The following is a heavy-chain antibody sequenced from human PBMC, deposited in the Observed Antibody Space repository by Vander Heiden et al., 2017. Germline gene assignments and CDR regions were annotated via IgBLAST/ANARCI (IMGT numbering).Heavy chain of an antibody. Sequence: EVQLVESGGGLVKPGGSLRLSCAASGFTFSSYSMNWVRQAPGKGLEWVSSISSSSSYIYYADSVKGRFTISRDNAKNALYLQMNSLRAEDTAVYYCARDLYYYDSSGYDYWGQGTLVTVSS. CDR3: ARDLYYYDSSGYDY. V-gene: IGHV3-21*01. CDR2: ISSSSSYI. J-gene: IGHJ4*02. CDR1: GFTFSSYS. D-gene: IGHD3-22*01.